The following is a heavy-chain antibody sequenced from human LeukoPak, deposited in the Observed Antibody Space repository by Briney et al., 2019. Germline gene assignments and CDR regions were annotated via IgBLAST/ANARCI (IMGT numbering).Heavy chain of an antibody. CDR2: ISGSGGST. Sequence: RGSLRPACAGSGFTFSSYAMSWVRQAPGKGLEWVSAISGSGGSTYYADSVKGRFTISRDNSKNTLYLQMNSLRAEDTAVYYCAKDWRGSLYYYYGMVVWGAGTTVTVSS. V-gene: IGHV3-23*01. CDR1: GFTFSSYA. J-gene: IGHJ6*04. D-gene: IGHD3-10*01. CDR3: AKDWRGSLYYYYGMVV.